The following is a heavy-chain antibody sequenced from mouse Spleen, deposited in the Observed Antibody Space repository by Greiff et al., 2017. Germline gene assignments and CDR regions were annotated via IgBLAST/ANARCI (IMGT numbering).Heavy chain of an antibody. CDR3: ARHYGYDEYYFDY. J-gene: IGHJ2*01. V-gene: IGHV5-9-3*01. CDR2: ISSGGSYT. CDR1: GFTFSSYA. D-gene: IGHD2-2*01. Sequence: EVKLMESGGGLVKPGGSLKLSCAASGFTFSSYAMSWVRQTPEKRLEWVATISSGGSYTYYPDSVKGRFTISRDNAKNTLYLQMSSLRSEDTAMYYCARHYGYDEYYFDYWGQGTTLTVSS.